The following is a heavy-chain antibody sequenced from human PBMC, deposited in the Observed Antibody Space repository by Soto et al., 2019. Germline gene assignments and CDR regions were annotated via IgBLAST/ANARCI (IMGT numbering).Heavy chain of an antibody. V-gene: IGHV3-23*01. CDR2: ISGSGGST. D-gene: IGHD6-13*01. CDR3: AKSSSSPSWGYYYGMDV. Sequence: GGSLRLSCAASGFTFSSYAMSWVRQAPGKGLEWVSAISGSGGSTYYADSVKGRFTISRDNSKNTLYLQMNSLRAEDTAVYYCAKSSSSPSWGYYYGMDVWGQGTTVTVS. J-gene: IGHJ6*02. CDR1: GFTFSSYA.